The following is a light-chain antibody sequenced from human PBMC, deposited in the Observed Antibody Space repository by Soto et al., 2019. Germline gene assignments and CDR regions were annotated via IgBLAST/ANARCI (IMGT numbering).Light chain of an antibody. V-gene: IGLV1-47*01. Sequence: QSVLTQPPSASGTPVQRVTISCSGNLSNIGSNFIYWYQHLPGSAPKLLINRTNERPSGVPDRFSGSKSGTSASLAISGLRSEDEADYHCAAWDDSLRGVVFSGGTKLTVL. CDR2: RTN. CDR1: LSNIGSNF. J-gene: IGLJ2*01. CDR3: AAWDDSLRGVV.